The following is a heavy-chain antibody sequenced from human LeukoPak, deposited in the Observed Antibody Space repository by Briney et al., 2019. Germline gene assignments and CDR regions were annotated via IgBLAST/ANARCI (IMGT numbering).Heavy chain of an antibody. CDR2: IYYSGST. J-gene: IGHJ5*02. CDR3: GRKEGGQLVNTRRWFDP. Sequence: SETLSLTCTVSGVSFRSYHWSWIRQPPGKGLEWIGYIYYSGSTSYNPSLKSRLTISVDTSKNQFSLKLSSVNGADTAVYYCGRKEGGQLVNTRRWFDPWGQGTLVTVSS. V-gene: IGHV4-59*01. D-gene: IGHD6-13*01. CDR1: GVSFRSYH.